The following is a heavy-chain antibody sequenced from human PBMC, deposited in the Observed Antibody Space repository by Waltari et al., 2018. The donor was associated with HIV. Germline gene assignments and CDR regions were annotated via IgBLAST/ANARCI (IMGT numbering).Heavy chain of an antibody. V-gene: IGHV1-69*01. CDR3: ATPPPSTMVRGVADYGMDV. CDR2: IIPIFGTA. J-gene: IGHJ6*02. CDR1: GGTFSSYA. D-gene: IGHD3-10*01. Sequence: VQLVQSGAEVKKPGSSVKVSCKASGGTFSSYAISWVRQAPVQGLEWMGGIIPIFGTANYAQKFQGRVTITADESTSTAYMELSSLRSEDTAVYYCATPPPSTMVRGVADYGMDVWGQGTTVTVSS.